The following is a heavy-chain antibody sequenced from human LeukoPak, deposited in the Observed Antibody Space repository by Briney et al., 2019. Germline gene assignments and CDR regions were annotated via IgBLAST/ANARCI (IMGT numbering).Heavy chain of an antibody. J-gene: IGHJ4*02. D-gene: IGHD4-17*01. V-gene: IGHV1-69*13. Sequence: GASVKVSCKASGGTFSSYAISWVRQAPGQGLKWMGGIIPIFGTANYAQKFQGRVTITADESTSTAYMELSSLRSEDTAVYYCARNRDYGDEYRFDYWGQGTLVTVSS. CDR3: ARNRDYGDEYRFDY. CDR1: GGTFSSYA. CDR2: IIPIFGTA.